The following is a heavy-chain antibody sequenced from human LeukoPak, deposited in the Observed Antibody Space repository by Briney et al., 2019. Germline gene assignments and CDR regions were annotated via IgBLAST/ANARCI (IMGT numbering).Heavy chain of an antibody. J-gene: IGHJ6*02. V-gene: IGHV3-7*01. Sequence: ETLSLTCTVSGGSISNYYWSWVRQAPGKGLEWVANIKQDGSEKYYVDSVKGRFTISRDNAKNSLYLQMNSLRAEDTAVYYCARAHYYYGMDVWGQGTTVTVSS. CDR3: ARAHYYYGMDV. CDR2: IKQDGSEK. CDR1: GGSISNYY.